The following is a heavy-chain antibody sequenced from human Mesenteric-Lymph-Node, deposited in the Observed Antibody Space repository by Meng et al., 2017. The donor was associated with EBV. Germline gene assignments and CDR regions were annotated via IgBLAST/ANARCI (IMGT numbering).Heavy chain of an antibody. J-gene: IGHJ4*02. CDR3: ARELNEGILTVSYAY. D-gene: IGHD3-9*01. CDR1: GFTFNSYA. Sequence: EVGVGEVWGGLVQPGGSLVLSCAASGFTFNSYAMSWVRQAPGKGLEWVSTISGSGGSTYYADSVKGRFTISRDNSKNTLYLQMNSLRAEDTAVYYCARELNEGILTVSYAYWGQGTLVTVSS. CDR2: ISGSGGST. V-gene: IGHV3-23*04.